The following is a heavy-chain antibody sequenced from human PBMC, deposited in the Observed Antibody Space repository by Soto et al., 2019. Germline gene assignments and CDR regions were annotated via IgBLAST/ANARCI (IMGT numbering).Heavy chain of an antibody. Sequence: SETLSLTCTVSGGSISSYYWSWIRQPPGKGLEWIGYIYYSGSTNYNPSLKSRVTISVDTSKNQFSLKLSSVTAADTAVYYCAGVGYSSSSGDYNWFDPWGQGTLVTVSS. J-gene: IGHJ5*02. D-gene: IGHD6-6*01. CDR2: IYYSGST. CDR3: AGVGYSSSSGDYNWFDP. CDR1: GGSISSYY. V-gene: IGHV4-59*01.